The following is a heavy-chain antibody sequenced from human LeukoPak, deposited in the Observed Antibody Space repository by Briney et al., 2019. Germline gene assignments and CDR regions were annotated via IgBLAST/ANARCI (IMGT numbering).Heavy chain of an antibody. CDR2: ISWDSGII. D-gene: IGHD4-17*01. CDR3: VKDQTTVSLSGWFDP. CDR1: GFIFDDYP. Sequence: GGSLRLSCAASGFIFDDYPMHWVRQAPGKGLEWVSGISWDSGIIGYADSVKGRFTIGRDNAKNSLYLQMDSLRPEDTALYYCVKDQTTVSLSGWFDPWGQGTLVTVSS. J-gene: IGHJ5*02. V-gene: IGHV3-9*01.